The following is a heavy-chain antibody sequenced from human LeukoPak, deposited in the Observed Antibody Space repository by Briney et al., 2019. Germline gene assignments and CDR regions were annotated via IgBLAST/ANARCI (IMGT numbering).Heavy chain of an antibody. CDR1: GVSISQYY. D-gene: IGHD3-10*01. V-gene: IGHV4-4*08. Sequence: SATLSLTCAVSGVSISQYYWSWLRQAPGKGLEWIGYIHASGTTTYNPSLKSRVTMSVDTSNNQFSLTLTAVTEADTAVYFCARGGFGELLVYWGQGTLVTVSS. CDR2: IHASGTT. CDR3: ARGGFGELLVY. J-gene: IGHJ4*02.